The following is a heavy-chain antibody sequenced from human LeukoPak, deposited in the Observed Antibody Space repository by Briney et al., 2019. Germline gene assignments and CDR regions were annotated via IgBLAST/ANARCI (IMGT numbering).Heavy chain of an antibody. CDR3: AREGGDPRWLDP. CDR1: GGSFSGYY. D-gene: IGHD6-25*01. CDR2: INHSGST. J-gene: IGHJ5*02. Sequence: PSETLSLTCAVYGGSFSGYYWSWIRQPPGKGLEWIGEINHSGSTNYNPSLKSRVTMSVNTSKNQFSLNLTSVTAADTAVYSCAREGGDPRWLDPWGQGTLVTVSS. V-gene: IGHV4-34*01.